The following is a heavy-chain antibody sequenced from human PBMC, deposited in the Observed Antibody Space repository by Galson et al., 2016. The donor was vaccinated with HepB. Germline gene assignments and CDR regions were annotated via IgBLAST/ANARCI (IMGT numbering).Heavy chain of an antibody. CDR2: INTNTGNP. J-gene: IGHJ4*02. V-gene: IGHV7-4-1*02. CDR3: ARDSETYYYDSSGYYYFDY. CDR1: GYTFTSYA. D-gene: IGHD3-22*01. Sequence: SVKVSCKASGYTFTSYAMNWVRQAPGQGLEWMGWINTNTGNPTYGQGFTGRFVFSLDTSVSTAYLQISSLKAEDTAVYYCARDSETYYYDSSGYYYFDYWGQGTLVTVSS.